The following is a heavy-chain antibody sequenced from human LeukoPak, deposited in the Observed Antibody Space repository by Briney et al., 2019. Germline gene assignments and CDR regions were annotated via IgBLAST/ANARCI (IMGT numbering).Heavy chain of an antibody. Sequence: GGSLRLSCAASGLTSNTYWMTWVRQAPGKGLEWVANIKPDESETYYVDTVKGRFTISRDNAKNLLYLQMNSLRGEDTAVYYCGGFGYEAAVDLWGQGTLVTVSS. V-gene: IGHV3-7*01. CDR1: GLTSNTYW. CDR3: GGFGYEAAVDL. D-gene: IGHD6-13*01. J-gene: IGHJ4*02. CDR2: IKPDESET.